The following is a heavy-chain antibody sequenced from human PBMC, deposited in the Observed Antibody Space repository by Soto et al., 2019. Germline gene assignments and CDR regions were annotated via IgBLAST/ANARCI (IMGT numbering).Heavy chain of an antibody. V-gene: IGHV4-31*03. D-gene: IGHD6-25*01. CDR3: ATKGMTAAGFDY. CDR1: GGSISSGGYY. J-gene: IGHJ4*02. CDR2: IYYSGST. Sequence: SETLSLTCTVSGGSISSGGYYWSWIRQHPGKGLEWIGYIYYSGSTYYNPSLKSRVTISVDTSKNQFSLKLSSVTAADTAVYYCATKGMTAAGFDYWGQGTLVTVSS.